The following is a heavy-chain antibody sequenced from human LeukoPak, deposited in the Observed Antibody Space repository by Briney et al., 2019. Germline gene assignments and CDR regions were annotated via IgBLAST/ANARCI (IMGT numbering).Heavy chain of an antibody. V-gene: IGHV1-69*05. CDR1: GGTFSSYA. CDR3: ARGQEMTFDI. J-gene: IGHJ3*02. Sequence: GASVEVSCKASGGTFSSYAISWVRQAPGQGLEWMGGIIPIFGTANYAQKFQGRVTITTDESTSTAYMELSSLRSEDTAVYYCARGQEMTFDIWGQGTMVTVSS. D-gene: IGHD5-24*01. CDR2: IIPIFGTA.